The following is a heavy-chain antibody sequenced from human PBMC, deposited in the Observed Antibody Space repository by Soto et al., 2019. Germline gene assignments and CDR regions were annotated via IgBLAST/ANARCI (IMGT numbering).Heavy chain of an antibody. CDR2: IKQDGSEK. Sequence: GGSLRLSCAASGFIFSSYWMSWVRQAPGKGLEWVANIKQDGSEKYYVDSVKGRFTISRDNAKNSLYLQMNSLRAEDTAVYYCARDTGWFGESNYWGQGTLVTVSS. V-gene: IGHV3-7*01. J-gene: IGHJ4*02. CDR3: ARDTGWFGESNY. CDR1: GFIFSSYW. D-gene: IGHD3-10*01.